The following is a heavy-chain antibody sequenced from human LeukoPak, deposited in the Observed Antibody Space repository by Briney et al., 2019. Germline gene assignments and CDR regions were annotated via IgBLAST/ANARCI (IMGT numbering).Heavy chain of an antibody. J-gene: IGHJ5*02. CDR3: ARGGDYSNYLWFDP. D-gene: IGHD4-11*01. Sequence: GGSLRLSCAAPGFTFEDYGMSWVRQAPGKGLGWVSGINWNGVSTAYADSVKGRFTISRDNAKNSLYLQMNSLRAEDTALYYCARGGDYSNYLWFDPWGQGTLVTVSS. CDR1: GFTFEDYG. V-gene: IGHV3-20*04. CDR2: INWNGVST.